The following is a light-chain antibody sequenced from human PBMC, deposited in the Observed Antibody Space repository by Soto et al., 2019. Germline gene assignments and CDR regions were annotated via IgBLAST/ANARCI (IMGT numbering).Light chain of an antibody. CDR3: QQYYSYPRT. CDR1: QSISSW. Sequence: DIQLTQSPSTLSASLPQRATMXLRASQSISSWLAWYQQKPGKAPKLLIYKASSLESGVPSRFSGSGSGTEFTLTISSLQPDDFATYYCQQYYSYPRTFGQGTKVDNK. CDR2: KAS. J-gene: IGKJ1*01. V-gene: IGKV1-5*03.